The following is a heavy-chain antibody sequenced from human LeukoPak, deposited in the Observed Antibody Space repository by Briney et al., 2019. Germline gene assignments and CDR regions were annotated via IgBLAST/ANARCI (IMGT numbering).Heavy chain of an antibody. CDR2: IYYSGST. CDR3: ARYSSSWLYFDY. J-gene: IGHJ4*02. V-gene: IGHV4-59*01. D-gene: IGHD6-13*01. Sequence: SETLSLTCTVSGGSISSYYWSWIRQPPGKELEWIGYIYYSGSTNYNPSLKSRVTISVDTSKNQFSLKLSSVTAADTAVYYCARYSSSWLYFDYWGQGTLVTVSS. CDR1: GGSISSYY.